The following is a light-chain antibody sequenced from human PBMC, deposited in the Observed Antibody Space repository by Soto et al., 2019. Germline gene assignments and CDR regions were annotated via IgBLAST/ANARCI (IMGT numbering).Light chain of an antibody. CDR3: SSYTISTTWV. J-gene: IGLJ3*02. CDR2: EVS. V-gene: IGLV2-14*03. Sequence: QSVLTQPASVSGSPGQSITISFSGTSSDIGSSNSVSWYQQHPGKVPKLIIYEVSNRPSGVSHRFSASKSGNTASLTISGLQAEDEADYYCSSYTISTTWVFGGGTKLTVL. CDR1: SSDIGSSNS.